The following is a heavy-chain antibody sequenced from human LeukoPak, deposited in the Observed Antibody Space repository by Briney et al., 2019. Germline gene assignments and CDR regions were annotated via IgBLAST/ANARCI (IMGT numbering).Heavy chain of an antibody. D-gene: IGHD3-10*01. V-gene: IGHV5-51*01. J-gene: IGHJ4*02. CDR2: IYPGDSDT. Sequence: GESLKISCKGSGYSFTSYWIGWVRQMPGKGLEWMGIIYPGDSDTRYSPSLQGQVTISADKSLSTAYLQWSSLKASDTAMYYCARHAFSGSLWFGEYDYWGQGTLVTVSS. CDR3: ARHAFSGSLWFGEYDY. CDR1: GYSFTSYW.